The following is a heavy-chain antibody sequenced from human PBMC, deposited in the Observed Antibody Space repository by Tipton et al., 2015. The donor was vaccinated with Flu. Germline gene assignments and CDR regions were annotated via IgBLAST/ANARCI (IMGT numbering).Heavy chain of an antibody. Sequence: QLVQSGGGVVQPGWSLRLSCTASGFTFGDYAMSWVRQAPGKGLAWVGFIRSKAYGGTTEYAASVKGRFTISRDDSKSIAYLQMNSLKTEDTAVYYCTRGSVVANYFCYWGQGTLVTVSS. V-gene: IGHV3-49*04. CDR3: TRGSVVANYFCY. CDR2: IRSKAYGGTT. D-gene: IGHD2-15*01. J-gene: IGHJ4*02. CDR1: GFTFGDYA.